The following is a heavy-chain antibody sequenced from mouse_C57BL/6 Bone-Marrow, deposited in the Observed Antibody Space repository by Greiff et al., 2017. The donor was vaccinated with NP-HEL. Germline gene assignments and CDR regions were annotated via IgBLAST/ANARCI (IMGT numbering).Heavy chain of an antibody. V-gene: IGHV1-42*01. Sequence: DVKLQESGPELVKPGASVKISCKASGYSFTGYYMNWVKQSPEKSLEWIGEINPSTGGTTYNQKFKAKATLTVDKSSSTAYMQLKSLTSEDSAVYYCARPMRNYFDYWGQGTTLTVSS. D-gene: IGHD2-3*01. J-gene: IGHJ2*01. CDR2: INPSTGGT. CDR3: ARPMRNYFDY. CDR1: GYSFTGYY.